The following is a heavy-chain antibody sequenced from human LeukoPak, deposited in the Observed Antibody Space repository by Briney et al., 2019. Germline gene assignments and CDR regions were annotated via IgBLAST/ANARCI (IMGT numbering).Heavy chain of an antibody. CDR1: GGSFSGYF. V-gene: IGHV4-34*01. D-gene: IGHD3-22*01. Sequence: SETLSLTCVVYGGSFSGYFWSWIRQPPGKGLEWIGEITRSGSTNYNPSLKSRVSISIDTSKKKLSLRLTSVTAADSAVYYCASSFYYDSRDYWGQGTLVTVSS. CDR3: ASSFYYDSRDY. J-gene: IGHJ4*02. CDR2: ITRSGST.